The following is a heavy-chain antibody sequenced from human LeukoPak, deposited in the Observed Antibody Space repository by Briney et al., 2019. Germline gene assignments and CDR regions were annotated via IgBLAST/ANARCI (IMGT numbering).Heavy chain of an antibody. CDR1: GYKFTNYW. V-gene: IGHV5-51*01. CDR2: IYPRDSDT. Sequence: ESLKISCKGSGYKFTNYWIAWVRQMPGQGLEWLGIIYPRDSDTRYSPSFKGQVTISVDTSIDTAYLQWSSVRASDTAMYYCARIGSGSYWGVDSWGQGTLVTVSS. D-gene: IGHD1-26*01. CDR3: ARIGSGSYWGVDS. J-gene: IGHJ4*02.